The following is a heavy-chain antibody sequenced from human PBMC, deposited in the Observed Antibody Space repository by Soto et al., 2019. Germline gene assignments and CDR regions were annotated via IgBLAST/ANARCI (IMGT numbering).Heavy chain of an antibody. CDR3: ARNYVMVTDYYYALAV. J-gene: IGHJ6*02. V-gene: IGHV3-7*04. D-gene: IGHD2-15*01. CDR2: IKEDGSEK. CDR1: GFTFSHYW. Sequence: EVQLVESGGGLVQPGGSLRLSCAAAGFTFSHYWMTWVRQAPGKGLEGVANIKEDGSEKYYVDSVKGRFTISRDNAKNSLFMQMNILGVKDTAVDYCARNYVMVTDYYYALAVWCQGTTVTVSS.